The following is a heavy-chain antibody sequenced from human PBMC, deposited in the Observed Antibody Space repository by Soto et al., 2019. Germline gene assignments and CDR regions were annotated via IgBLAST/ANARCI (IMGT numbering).Heavy chain of an antibody. D-gene: IGHD3-16*02. CDR1: GFPFSNYA. CDR3: ARAPSEYIWGSYLRYYEY. V-gene: IGHV3-23*01. J-gene: IGHJ4*02. CDR2: ISGRTGHT. Sequence: VQMLESGGGLVQPGGSLRLSCAASGFPFSNYAMTWVRQAPGKGLEWVSAISGRTGHTYYADSVKDRFTISRDNSKNTLYLQMDSLRAEDTAVYYCARAPSEYIWGSYLRYYEYWGQGTLVTVSS.